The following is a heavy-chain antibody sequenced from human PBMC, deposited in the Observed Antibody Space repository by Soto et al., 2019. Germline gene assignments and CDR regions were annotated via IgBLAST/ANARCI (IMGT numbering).Heavy chain of an antibody. V-gene: IGHV4-61*01. Sequence: PSETLSLTGKVSGGSVSRVSYYWSWIRQSPGKGLEWIGDVYYSGSTNYNPSLKSRFTISVDTSKNQFSLKLRTVTAADTAVYYCAASISIFGVVPFWGQGTLVTVSS. CDR3: AASISIFGVVPF. D-gene: IGHD3-3*01. CDR1: GGSVSRVSYY. CDR2: VYYSGST. J-gene: IGHJ4*02.